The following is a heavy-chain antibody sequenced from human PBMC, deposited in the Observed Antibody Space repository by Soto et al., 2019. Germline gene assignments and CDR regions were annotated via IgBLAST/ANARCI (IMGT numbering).Heavy chain of an antibody. V-gene: IGHV3-23*01. CDR3: AKISGGCSSTSCYFGMDYYYYYMDV. J-gene: IGHJ6*03. D-gene: IGHD2-2*01. CDR2: ISGSGGST. CDR1: GFTFSSYA. Sequence: GGSLRLSCAASGFTFSSYAMSWVRQAPGKGLEWVSAISGSGGSTYYADSVKGRFTISRDNSKNTLYLQMNSLRAEDTAVYYCAKISGGCSSTSCYFGMDYYYYYMDVWGKGTTVTVSS.